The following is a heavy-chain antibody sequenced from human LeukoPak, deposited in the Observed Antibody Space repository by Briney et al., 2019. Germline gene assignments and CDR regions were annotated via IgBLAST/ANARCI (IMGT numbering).Heavy chain of an antibody. J-gene: IGHJ1*01. Sequence: PGGSLRLSCAASGFSFDRYEMNWVRRAPGRGLEWISYVSANGATTYYAESVRGRFSISRDNAKTSLSLQMNSLRVEGTAVYYCAIGGEGSGTYFGHWGQGTLVTVFS. V-gene: IGHV3-48*03. CDR2: VSANGATT. CDR3: AIGGEGSGTYFGH. CDR1: GFSFDRYE. D-gene: IGHD1-26*01.